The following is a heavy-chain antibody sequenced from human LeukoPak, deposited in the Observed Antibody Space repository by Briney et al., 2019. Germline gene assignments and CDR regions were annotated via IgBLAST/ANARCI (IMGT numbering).Heavy chain of an antibody. CDR3: ARDLHYYGSGP. V-gene: IGHV3-21*01. Sequence: GGSLRLSCAASGFTFSSSAMSWVRQAPGKGLEWVSAISNNGGYTYYADSVKGRFTVSRDNAKNSLYLQMESLRVEDTAVYYCARDLHYYGSGPWGQGTLVTVSS. CDR1: GFTFSSSA. J-gene: IGHJ5*02. D-gene: IGHD3-10*01. CDR2: ISNNGGYT.